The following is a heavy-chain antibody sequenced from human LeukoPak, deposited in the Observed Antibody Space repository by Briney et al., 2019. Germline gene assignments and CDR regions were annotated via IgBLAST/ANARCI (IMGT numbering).Heavy chain of an antibody. V-gene: IGHV4-39*01. Sequence: PSETLSLTCTVSGGSISSSSYYWGWIRQPPGKGLEWIGSIYYSGSTYYNPSLKSRVTISVDTSKNQFSLKLSSVTAADTAVYYCARLLGAFSSSSRGAFDIWGQGTMVTVSS. CDR2: IYYSGST. J-gene: IGHJ3*02. D-gene: IGHD6-6*01. CDR3: ARLLGAFSSSSRGAFDI. CDR1: GGSISSSSYY.